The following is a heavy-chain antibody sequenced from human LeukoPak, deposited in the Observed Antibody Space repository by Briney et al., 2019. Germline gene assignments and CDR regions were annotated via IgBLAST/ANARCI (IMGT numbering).Heavy chain of an antibody. CDR3: ARAECASCYLVDF. J-gene: IGHJ4*02. CDR1: GYTFTNNA. V-gene: IGHV1-3*01. CDR2: INAGNGYT. Sequence: ASVKVSCKASGYTFTNNAIHWVRQAPGQRLEWMGWINAGNGYTEYPQNFRDRVTITRDTSANTVYMELSSLRSEDTAVYFCARAECASCYLVDFWGQGTLITVSS. D-gene: IGHD2-2*01.